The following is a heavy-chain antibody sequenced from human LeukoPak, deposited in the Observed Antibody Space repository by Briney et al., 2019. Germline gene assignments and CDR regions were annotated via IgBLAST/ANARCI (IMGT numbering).Heavy chain of an antibody. Sequence: ASVKVSCKVSGYTLTELPMHWVRQAPGKGLEWMGGFDPEDGETIYAQKFQGRVTMTEDTSTDTAYMELSSLRSEDTAVYYCATDLGSKYYYDSSGSGDYWGQGTLVTVSS. CDR2: FDPEDGET. CDR1: GYTLTELP. CDR3: ATDLGSKYYYDSSGSGDY. D-gene: IGHD3-22*01. J-gene: IGHJ4*02. V-gene: IGHV1-24*01.